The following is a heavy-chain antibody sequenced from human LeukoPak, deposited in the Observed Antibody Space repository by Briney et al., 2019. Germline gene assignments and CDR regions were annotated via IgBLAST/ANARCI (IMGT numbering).Heavy chain of an antibody. CDR1: GFTFSSYS. D-gene: IGHD6-13*01. CDR3: ARGRYSSSWKDY. CDR2: IGSDGNKK. Sequence: PGGSLRLSCVASGFTFSSYSMNWVRQAPGKGLEWVALIGSDGNKKYYADSVKGRFSISRDNSNNTLYLQMNSLGVEDTAVYYCARGRYSSSWKDYWGQGTLVTVSS. J-gene: IGHJ4*02. V-gene: IGHV3-33*08.